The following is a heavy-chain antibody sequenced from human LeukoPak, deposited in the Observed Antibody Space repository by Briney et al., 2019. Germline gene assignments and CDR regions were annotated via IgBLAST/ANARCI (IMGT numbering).Heavy chain of an antibody. CDR3: ARVRMRYCSGTSCFAPFDY. J-gene: IGHJ4*02. Sequence: SETLSLTCAVYGGSFSGYYWSWIRQPPGKGLEWIGEINHSGSTNYNPSLKSRVTISVDTSKNQFSLKLSSVTAADTAVYYCARVRMRYCSGTSCFAPFDYWGQGTLVTVSS. CDR1: GGSFSGYY. D-gene: IGHD2-2*01. V-gene: IGHV4-34*01. CDR2: INHSGST.